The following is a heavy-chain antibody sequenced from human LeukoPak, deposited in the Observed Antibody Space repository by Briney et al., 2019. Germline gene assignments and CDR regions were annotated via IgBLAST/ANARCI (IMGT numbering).Heavy chain of an antibody. V-gene: IGHV3-11*03. CDR3: ASLYYDILTGYRFDY. J-gene: IGHJ4*02. D-gene: IGHD3-9*01. Sequence: GGPVRLSCAASGFTFSDYYMSWTRQAPGKGLEWVSYISSGGSYTNYAGSVKGRFTISRDNAKTSLYLQVNSLRAEDTAVYYCASLYYDILTGYRFDYWGQRTLGSASS. CDR1: GFTFSDYY. CDR2: ISSGGSYT.